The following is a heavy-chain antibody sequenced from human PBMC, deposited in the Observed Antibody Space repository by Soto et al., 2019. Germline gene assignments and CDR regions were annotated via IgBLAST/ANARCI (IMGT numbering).Heavy chain of an antibody. CDR2: IIPIFGTA. CDR3: ARGFKLRRLRYFDWLGDAFDI. Sequence: ASVKLSCTASGGTYSSYAISWVRQAPGQGLEWMGGIIPIFGTANYAQKFQGRVTITADESTSTAYMELSSLRSEDTAVYYCARGFKLRRLRYFDWLGDAFDIWGQGTMVTVSS. CDR1: GGTYSSYA. D-gene: IGHD3-9*01. J-gene: IGHJ3*02. V-gene: IGHV1-69*13.